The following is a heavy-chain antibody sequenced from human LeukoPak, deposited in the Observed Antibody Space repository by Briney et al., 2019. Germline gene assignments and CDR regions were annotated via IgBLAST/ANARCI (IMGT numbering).Heavy chain of an antibody. Sequence: KPSETLSLTCTVSGASVSTYFWSWIRQPAGKTMERIGRVYASGTTYYNPSLRSRVTLSIDTSKNQFSLRLNSVTAADTAVYYCAKTHCGGGSCDKFDSWGQGILVTVSS. CDR3: AKTHCGGGSCDKFDS. J-gene: IGHJ5*01. CDR1: GASVSTYF. CDR2: VYASGTT. D-gene: IGHD2-21*01. V-gene: IGHV4-4*07.